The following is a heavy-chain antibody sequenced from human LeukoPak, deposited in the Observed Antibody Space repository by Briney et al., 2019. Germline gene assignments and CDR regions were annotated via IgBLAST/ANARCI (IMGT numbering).Heavy chain of an antibody. D-gene: IGHD3-10*01. Sequence: ASVSVSCTASGYTFTIYYLHWVRQAPGQGLEWMGIIFPSVGNTNYAQKFKGRVTISADTSTTTAFMDLTSLRSEDTAVYYCARDFWGTMVRAASMDVWGQGTTVTVSS. V-gene: IGHV1-46*01. CDR2: IFPSVGNT. CDR1: GYTFTIYY. J-gene: IGHJ6*02. CDR3: ARDFWGTMVRAASMDV.